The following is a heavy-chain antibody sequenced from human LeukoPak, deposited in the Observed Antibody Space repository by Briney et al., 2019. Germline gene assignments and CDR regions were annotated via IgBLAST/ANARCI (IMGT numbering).Heavy chain of an antibody. Sequence: PGGSLRLSCAASGFTFSSYWMSWVRQAPGKGLEWVANIKQDGSEKYYVDSVKGRFTISRDNAKNSLYLQMNSLRAEDTAVYYRAREPHPSGSYFDYWGQGTLVTVSS. CDR1: GFTFSSYW. CDR2: IKQDGSEK. CDR3: AREPHPSGSYFDY. J-gene: IGHJ4*02. D-gene: IGHD1-26*01. V-gene: IGHV3-7*01.